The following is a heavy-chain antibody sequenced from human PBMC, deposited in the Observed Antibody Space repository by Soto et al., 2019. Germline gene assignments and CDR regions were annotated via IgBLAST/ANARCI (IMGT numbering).Heavy chain of an antibody. V-gene: IGHV4-31*03. J-gene: IGHJ4*02. CDR2: IYYSGST. Sequence: QVQLQESGPGLVKPSQTLSLTCTVSGGSISSGGYYWSWIRQHPGKGLEWIGYIYYSGSTYYNPSLKRRVTISVDTSKNQFSLKLSSVTAADTAVYYCARDDPGSGSPHFDYWGQGTLVTVSS. CDR3: ARDDPGSGSPHFDY. CDR1: GGSISSGGYY. D-gene: IGHD3-10*01.